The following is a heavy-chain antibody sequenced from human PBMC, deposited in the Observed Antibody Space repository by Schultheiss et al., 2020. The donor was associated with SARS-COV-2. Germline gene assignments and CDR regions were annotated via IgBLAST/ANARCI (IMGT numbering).Heavy chain of an antibody. CDR2: VWYDGSNK. CDR1: GFTFSHYE. J-gene: IGHJ2*01. V-gene: IGHV3-33*06. Sequence: GGSLRLSCVASGFTFSHYEMDWVRQAPGKGLEWVAVVWYDGSNKYYADSVKGRFTISRDNSKNTLYLQMNSLRAEDTAVYYCAKIPAARVVFWYFDLWGRGTLVTVSS. D-gene: IGHD6-13*01. CDR3: AKIPAARVVFWYFDL.